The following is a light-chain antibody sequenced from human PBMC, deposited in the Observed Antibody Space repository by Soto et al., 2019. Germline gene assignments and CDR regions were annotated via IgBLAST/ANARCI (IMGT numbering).Light chain of an antibody. J-gene: IGKJ3*01. V-gene: IGKV3-20*01. CDR3: QQYGRSPGLFT. Sequence: EIVLTQSPGTLSLSPGERATLSCRASQSVSNTYLAWYQQKPGQAPRLLIYDASSRVTGIPDRFSGSGSGTDFTLTISRLEPEDFAVYYCQQYGRSPGLFTFGPGTKVDIK. CDR1: QSVSNTY. CDR2: DAS.